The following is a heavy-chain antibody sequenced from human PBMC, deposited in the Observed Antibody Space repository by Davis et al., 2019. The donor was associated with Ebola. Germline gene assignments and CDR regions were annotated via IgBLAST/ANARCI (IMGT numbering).Heavy chain of an antibody. J-gene: IGHJ6*02. Sequence: GESLKISCAASGFTFSSYAMSWVRQAPGKGLEWVSAIRGSGGSTYYADSVKGRFTISRDNAKNSLYLQMNSLRAEDTALYYCAKDSSTNYYYYYGMDVWGQGTTVTVSS. CDR2: IRGSGGST. CDR1: GFTFSSYA. CDR3: AKDSSTNYYYYYGMDV. V-gene: IGHV3-23*01. D-gene: IGHD2-2*01.